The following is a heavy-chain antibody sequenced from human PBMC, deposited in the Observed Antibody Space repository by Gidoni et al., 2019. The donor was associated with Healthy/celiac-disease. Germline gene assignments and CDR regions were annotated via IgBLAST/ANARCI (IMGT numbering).Heavy chain of an antibody. D-gene: IGHD3-3*02. V-gene: IGHV3-74*01. Sequence: EVQLVESGGGLVQPGGSLRLSCAASGFSFSSYWLRWVRQAPGKGLVWVSRINSDGSITSYADSVKGRFTISRDNAKNTLYLQMNSLRAEDTAVYYCARVPPILRGAFDIWGQGTMVTVSS. CDR2: INSDGSIT. J-gene: IGHJ3*02. CDR3: ARVPPILRGAFDI. CDR1: GFSFSSYW.